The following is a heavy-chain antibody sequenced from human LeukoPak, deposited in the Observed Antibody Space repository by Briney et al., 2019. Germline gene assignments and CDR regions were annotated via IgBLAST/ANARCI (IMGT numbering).Heavy chain of an antibody. V-gene: IGHV3-21*01. J-gene: IGHJ4*02. D-gene: IGHD1-26*01. Sequence: GGSLRLSCAASGFTFSSYSMNWVRQAPGKGMEWVASISSRSSYIYYADSVKGRFTISRDNAKNSLYLQMNSLRAEDTAVYYCARSEGSYDHFDYWGQATLVTVSS. CDR3: ARSEGSYDHFDY. CDR2: ISSRSSYI. CDR1: GFTFSSYS.